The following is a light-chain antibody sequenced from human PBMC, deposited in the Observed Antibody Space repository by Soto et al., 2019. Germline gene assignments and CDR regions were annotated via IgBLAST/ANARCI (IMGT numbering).Light chain of an antibody. V-gene: IGKV3-20*01. CDR1: QSLSGYY. Sequence: EIVLTQSPGTLSLSPGERATLSCRASQSLSGYYLAWYQQKPGQAPRLLIFGVSSRATGIPDRFSGSGSGTDFTLTINRLEPEDFAVYYCHHYGSSPYTFGLGTKLEIK. CDR2: GVS. CDR3: HHYGSSPYT. J-gene: IGKJ2*01.